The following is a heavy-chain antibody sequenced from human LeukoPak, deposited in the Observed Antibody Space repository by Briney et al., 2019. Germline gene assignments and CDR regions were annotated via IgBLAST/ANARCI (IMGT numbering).Heavy chain of an antibody. CDR3: AKVRGFLQLWSD. V-gene: IGHV3-23*01. Sequence: GGSLRLSCAASGFTFSSYGMSWVRQAPGKGLEWVSAISGSGGSTYYADSVKGRFTISRDNSKNTLYLQMNSLRAEDTAVYYCAKVRGFLQLWSDWGQGTLVTVSS. CDR1: GFTFSSYG. D-gene: IGHD5-18*01. CDR2: ISGSGGST. J-gene: IGHJ4*02.